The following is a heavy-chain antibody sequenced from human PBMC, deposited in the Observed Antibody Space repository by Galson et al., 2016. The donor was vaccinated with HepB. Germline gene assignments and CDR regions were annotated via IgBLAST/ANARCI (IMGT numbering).Heavy chain of an antibody. CDR1: GVSITSSDW. J-gene: IGHJ4*02. Sequence: SETLSLTCAVSGVSITSSDWWRWVRQPPGQGLEWIGQIFHSGRVNYTPSLASRVTISIDTSNNHFSLRLTSVTAADTALYFCARQCWGGPSDYWGPGTLVTGSS. V-gene: IGHV4-4*02. CDR2: IFHSGRV. CDR3: ARQCWGGPSDY. D-gene: IGHD3-10*02.